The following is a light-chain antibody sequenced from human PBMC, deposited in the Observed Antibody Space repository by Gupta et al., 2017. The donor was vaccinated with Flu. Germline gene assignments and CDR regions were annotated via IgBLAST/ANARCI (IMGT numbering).Light chain of an antibody. CDR3: LSSGDHIV. CDR1: RGSIADDF. V-gene: IGLV6-57*03. J-gene: IGLJ2*01. Sequence: NFMLTQPLSVSESPGKTVSISCVRSRGSIADDFVEWYQHRPGRAPTSVVYKNDQRPSGVSDRFSGSIESSTNSASLIISELQTEDAADYYCLSSGDHIVVGGGTKLTVL. CDR2: KND.